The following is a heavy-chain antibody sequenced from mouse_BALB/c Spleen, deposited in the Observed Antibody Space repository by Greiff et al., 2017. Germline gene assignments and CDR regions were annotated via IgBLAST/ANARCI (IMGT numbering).Heavy chain of an antibody. CDR1: GFNIKDYY. CDR3: NAGGITTGPYYAMDY. D-gene: IGHD2-4*01. CDR2: IDPENGDT. J-gene: IGHJ4*01. V-gene: IGHV14-4*02. Sequence: VQLQQSGAELVRSGASVKLSCTASGFNIKDYYMHWVKQRPEQGLEWIGWIDPENGDTEYAPKFQGKATMTADTSSNTAYLQLSSLTSEDTAVYYCNAGGITTGPYYAMDYWGQGTSVTVSS.